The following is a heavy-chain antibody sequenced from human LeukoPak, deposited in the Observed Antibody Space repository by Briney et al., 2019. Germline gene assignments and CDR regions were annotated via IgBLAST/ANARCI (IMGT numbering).Heavy chain of an antibody. CDR1: GYTFTDYG. D-gene: IGHD3-3*01. J-gene: IGHJ4*02. Sequence: GASVKVSCKTSGYTFTDYGISWVRQAPGQGLEWMGWISGYNGNTDYAQKIKGRVTFTRDTSAGTVHMDLKSLRSDDTAVYYCARDPKTSYDFWRGYSGLDYWGQGTLVTVSS. CDR2: ISGYNGNT. CDR3: ARDPKTSYDFWRGYSGLDY. V-gene: IGHV1-18*01.